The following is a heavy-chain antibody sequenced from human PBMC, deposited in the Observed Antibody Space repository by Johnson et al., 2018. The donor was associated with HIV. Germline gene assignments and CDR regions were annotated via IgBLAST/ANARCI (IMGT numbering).Heavy chain of an antibody. Sequence: QVLLVESGGGLVQPGGSLRLSCAASGFTFRSYGMHWVRQAPGKGLAWVAFIRYDGSNKYYADSVKGRFTISRDNSKNTLYLQRNSLRTEDTAVYYCAARGLWTYDAFDIWGQGTMVTVSS. J-gene: IGHJ3*02. CDR3: AARGLWTYDAFDI. D-gene: IGHD4/OR15-4a*01. V-gene: IGHV3-30*02. CDR1: GFTFRSYG. CDR2: IRYDGSNK.